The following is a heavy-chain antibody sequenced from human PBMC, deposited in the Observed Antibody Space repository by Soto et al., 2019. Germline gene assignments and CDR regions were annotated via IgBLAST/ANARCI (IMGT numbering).Heavy chain of an antibody. Sequence: GGSLRLSCVGTGLNFDDFAMQWVRQAPGKGLEWVSGITWNSRVLAYADSVKGRFTISRDNARNSLYLQMDSLRDEDTALYYCAKGRYDFWSPYYFDSWGQGTLVTVSS. J-gene: IGHJ4*02. CDR1: GLNFDDFA. CDR3: AKGRYDFWSPYYFDS. CDR2: ITWNSRVL. D-gene: IGHD3-3*01. V-gene: IGHV3-9*01.